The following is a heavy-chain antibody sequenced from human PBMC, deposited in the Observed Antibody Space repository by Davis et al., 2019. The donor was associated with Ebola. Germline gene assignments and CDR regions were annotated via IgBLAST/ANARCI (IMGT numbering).Heavy chain of an antibody. CDR3: AREGAIFGVGGVNWFDP. J-gene: IGHJ5*02. V-gene: IGHV5-10-1*01. Sequence: KVSCKGSGYSFTSYWIGWVRQMPGKGLEWMGRIDPSDSYTNYSPSFQGHVTISADKSISTAYLQWSSLKASDTAMYYCAREGAIFGVGGVNWFDPWGQGTLVTVSS. CDR1: GYSFTSYW. D-gene: IGHD3-3*01. CDR2: IDPSDSYT.